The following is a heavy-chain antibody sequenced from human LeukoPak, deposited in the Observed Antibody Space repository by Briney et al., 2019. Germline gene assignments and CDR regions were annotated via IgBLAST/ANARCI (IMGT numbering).Heavy chain of an antibody. Sequence: QPGGSLRLSCAASGFTFSSYEMNWVRQAPGKGLEWVSYISSSGSTIYYADSVKGRFTISRDNSKNTLYLQMNSLRAEDTAVYYCARYYHDSSGYLYYVDHWGQGTLVTVSS. D-gene: IGHD3-22*01. CDR1: GFTFSSYE. V-gene: IGHV3-48*03. CDR2: ISSSGSTI. J-gene: IGHJ4*02. CDR3: ARYYHDSSGYLYYVDH.